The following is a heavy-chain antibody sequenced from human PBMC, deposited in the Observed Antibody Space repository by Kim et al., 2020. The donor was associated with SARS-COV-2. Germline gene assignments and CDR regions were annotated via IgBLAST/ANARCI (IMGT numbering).Heavy chain of an antibody. D-gene: IGHD6-19*01. V-gene: IGHV4-34*01. Sequence: SETLSLTCAVYGGSFSGYYWSWIRQPPGKGLEWIGEINHSGSTNYNPSLKSRVTISVDTSKNQFSLKLSSVTAADTAVYYCASIIAVAGRDYWGQGTLVTVSS. CDR2: INHSGST. CDR3: ASIIAVAGRDY. CDR1: GGSFSGYY. J-gene: IGHJ4*02.